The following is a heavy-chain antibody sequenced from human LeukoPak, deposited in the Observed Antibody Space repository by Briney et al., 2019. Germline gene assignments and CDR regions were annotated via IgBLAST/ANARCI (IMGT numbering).Heavy chain of an antibody. CDR1: GFTVSSNY. V-gene: IGHV3-66*01. J-gene: IGHJ6*02. CDR2: IYSGDST. Sequence: GGSLRLSCAASGFTVSSNYMSWVRQAPGKGLEWGSVIYSGDSTYYADSVKGRFTISRDNSKNTLYLQMNTLRAEDTAVYYCARLGQGLPPSYYFGMDVWGQGTTVTV. D-gene: IGHD6-19*01. CDR3: ARLGQGLPPSYYFGMDV.